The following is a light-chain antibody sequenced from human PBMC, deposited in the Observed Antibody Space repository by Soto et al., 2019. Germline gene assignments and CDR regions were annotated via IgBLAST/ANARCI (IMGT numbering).Light chain of an antibody. CDR3: QHYFRTPQT. J-gene: IGKJ1*01. CDR2: WAS. Sequence: DIVMTQSPDSLAVSLGESATSNCRSSLSLLYSPHNKNYLAWYQQRPGQPPRLLIKWASARESGVPNRFSGSGSGTDFPLAITILQAEDVAVSFWQHYFRTPQTFGQGTKVEIK. CDR1: LSLLYSPHNKNY. V-gene: IGKV4-1*01.